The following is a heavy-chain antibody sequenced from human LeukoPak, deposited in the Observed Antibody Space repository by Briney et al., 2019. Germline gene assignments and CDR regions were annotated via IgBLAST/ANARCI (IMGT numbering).Heavy chain of an antibody. Sequence: PSETLSLTWTVSGGSISSYYWSWIRQPPGKGLEWIGYIYYSGSTNYNPSLKSRVTISVDTSKNQFSLKLSSVTAADTAVYYCARYYYGSGSSEYYYYYMDVWGKGTTVTVSS. CDR1: GGSISSYY. J-gene: IGHJ6*03. CDR3: ARYYYGSGSSEYYYYYMDV. CDR2: IYYSGST. D-gene: IGHD3-10*01. V-gene: IGHV4-59*01.